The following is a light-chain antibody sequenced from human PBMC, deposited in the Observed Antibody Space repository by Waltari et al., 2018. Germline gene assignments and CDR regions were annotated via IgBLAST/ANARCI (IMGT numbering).Light chain of an antibody. CDR1: QSVRKY. Sequence: SCRASQSVRKYLAWYQQKPGQAPRLLIYETSIRATGIPDRFSGSGSGTDFSLTISSLDPEDFAVYFCQKYDSLPATFGQGTKVEIK. CDR3: QKYDSLPAT. V-gene: IGKV3-20*01. J-gene: IGKJ1*01. CDR2: ETS.